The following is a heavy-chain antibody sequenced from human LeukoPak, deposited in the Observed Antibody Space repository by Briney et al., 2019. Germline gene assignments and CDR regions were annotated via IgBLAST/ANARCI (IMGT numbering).Heavy chain of an antibody. CDR2: ISRGGGTI. Sequence: GGSLRLSCEASGFSFSNNEMNWVRQAPGRGLEWVSYISRGGGTIYYADSVKGRFTLSRDNVQNSLYLQMNSLRAGDTAVYYCASSTGYSYGYFDYWGQGTLVTVSS. J-gene: IGHJ4*02. D-gene: IGHD5-18*01. CDR3: ASSTGYSYGYFDY. CDR1: GFSFSNNE. V-gene: IGHV3-48*03.